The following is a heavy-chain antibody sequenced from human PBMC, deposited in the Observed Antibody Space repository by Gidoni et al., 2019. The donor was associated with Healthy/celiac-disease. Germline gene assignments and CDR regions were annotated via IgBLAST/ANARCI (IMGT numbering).Heavy chain of an antibody. CDR3: AREAGIVVPAAMVYYFDY. D-gene: IGHD2-2*01. CDR1: RYTFTGSY. CDR2: INPNSGGT. V-gene: IGHV1-2*04. J-gene: IGHJ4*02. Sequence: QVQLVQSGAEVKKPGASVKVSCKASRYTFTGSYMPWVRQVPGQGLEWMGWINPNSGGTNYAQKFQGWVTMTRDTSISTAYMELSRLRSDDTAVYYCAREAGIVVPAAMVYYFDYWGQGTLVTVSS.